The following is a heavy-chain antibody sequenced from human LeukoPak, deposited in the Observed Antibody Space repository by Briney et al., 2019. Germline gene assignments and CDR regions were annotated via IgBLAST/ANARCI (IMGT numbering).Heavy chain of an antibody. CDR1: GGSISNYY. Sequence: SETLSLTCTVSGGSISNYYWSWIRQPPGKGLEWIGYIYYSGSTNYNPSLKSRVTISVDTSKNQFSLKLSSVSAADTAVYYCARVGGTNYYYYGMDVWGQGTTVTVSS. CDR2: IYYSGST. V-gene: IGHV4-59*01. J-gene: IGHJ6*02. CDR3: ARVGGTNYYYYGMDV. D-gene: IGHD1-26*01.